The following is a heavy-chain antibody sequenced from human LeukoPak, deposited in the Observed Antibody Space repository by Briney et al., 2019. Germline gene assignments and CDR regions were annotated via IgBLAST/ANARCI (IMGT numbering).Heavy chain of an antibody. Sequence: PGGSLRLSCAASGFTFSSYAMHWVRQAPGKGLEYVSAISSNGRSTYYANSVKGRFTISRDNSKNTLYLQMGSLRAEDMAAYYCARDWAIFGGRLGAFDIWGQGTMVTVSS. D-gene: IGHD3-10*01. CDR1: GFTFSSYA. J-gene: IGHJ3*02. CDR3: ARDWAIFGGRLGAFDI. V-gene: IGHV3-64*01. CDR2: ISSNGRST.